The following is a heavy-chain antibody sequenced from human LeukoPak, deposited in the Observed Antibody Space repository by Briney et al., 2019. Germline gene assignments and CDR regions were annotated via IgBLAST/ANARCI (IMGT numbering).Heavy chain of an antibody. CDR3: ARGRGSGSSTYYYYMDV. J-gene: IGHJ6*03. D-gene: IGHD3-10*01. CDR1: GYTFTGYY. V-gene: IGHV1-8*02. CDR2: INPNSGNT. Sequence: ASVKVSCKASGYTFTGYYMHWVRQAPGQGLEWMGWINPNSGNTGYAQKFQGRVTMTRNTSISTAYMELSSLRSEDTAVYYCARGRGSGSSTYYYYMDVWGKGTTVTVSS.